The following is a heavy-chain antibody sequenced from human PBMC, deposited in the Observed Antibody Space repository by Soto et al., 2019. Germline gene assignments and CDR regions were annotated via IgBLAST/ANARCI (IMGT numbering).Heavy chain of an antibody. V-gene: IGHV1-69*13. CDR1: GGTFSSSA. CDR3: ARGPLYYDFWSGYWSSFDY. Sequence: SVKVSCKASGGTFSSSAISWVRQAPGQGLEWMGGIIPIFGTANYAQKFQGRVTITADESTSTAYMELSSLRSEDTAVYYCARGPLYYDFWSGYWSSFDYWGQGTLVTVSS. J-gene: IGHJ4*02. D-gene: IGHD3-3*01. CDR2: IIPIFGTA.